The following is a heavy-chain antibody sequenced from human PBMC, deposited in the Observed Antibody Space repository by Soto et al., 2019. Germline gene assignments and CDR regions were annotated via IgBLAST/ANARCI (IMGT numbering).Heavy chain of an antibody. CDR2: ISGSGGST. CDR3: AKDSDGWFGELFTVYDHYGIDV. Sequence: LTLSCAPSGFTFTSDPMSWVRQAPGQGLEWVSAISGSGGSTYYADSVKGRFTISRDNSKNTLYLQMNSLRAEDTAVYYCAKDSDGWFGELFTVYDHYGIDVW. D-gene: IGHD3-10*01. J-gene: IGHJ6*01. CDR1: GFTFTSDP. V-gene: IGHV3-23*01.